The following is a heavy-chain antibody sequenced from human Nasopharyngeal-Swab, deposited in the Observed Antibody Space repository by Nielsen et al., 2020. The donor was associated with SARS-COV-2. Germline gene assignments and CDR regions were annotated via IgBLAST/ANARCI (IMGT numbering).Heavy chain of an antibody. CDR1: GYTFTSYG. V-gene: IGHV1-18*01. Sequence: ASVKVSCKASGYTFTSYGISWVRQAPGQGLEWMGWISAYNDNTNYAQKLQGRVTMTTDTSTSTAYMELRSLRSDDTAVYYCARDRQYYDSSGYYYVLDYYYGMDVWGQGTTVTVSS. CDR3: ARDRQYYDSSGYYYVLDYYYGMDV. D-gene: IGHD3-22*01. J-gene: IGHJ6*02. CDR2: ISAYNDNT.